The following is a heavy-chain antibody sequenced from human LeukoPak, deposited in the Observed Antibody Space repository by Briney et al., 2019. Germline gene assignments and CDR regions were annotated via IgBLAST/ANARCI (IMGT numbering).Heavy chain of an antibody. CDR3: ASSWRRYSSSWYYIDY. Sequence: SETLSLTCAVYGGSFSGYYWSWIRQPPGKGLEWIGEINHSGSTNYNPSLKSRVTISVDTSKNQFSLKLSSVTAADTAVYYCASSWRRYSSSWYYIDYWDQGTLVTVSS. CDR2: INHSGST. J-gene: IGHJ4*02. D-gene: IGHD6-13*01. CDR1: GGSFSGYY. V-gene: IGHV4-34*01.